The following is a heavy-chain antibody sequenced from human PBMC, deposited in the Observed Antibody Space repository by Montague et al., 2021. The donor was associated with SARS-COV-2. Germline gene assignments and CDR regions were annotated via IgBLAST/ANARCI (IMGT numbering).Heavy chain of an antibody. D-gene: IGHD2-2*01. CDR2: INRSETA. V-gene: IGHV4-34*01. Sequence: SETLSLTCAVYGGSFSVYYWSWLRQSPRSGLEWIGEINRSETANYNPSLKSRVSISVDTSKNQFTLKLTSVTAADTAMYYCAKEREVVRAARTLVAFDLWGQGTMVTVSS. J-gene: IGHJ3*01. CDR1: GGSFSVYY. CDR3: AKEREVVRAARTLVAFDL.